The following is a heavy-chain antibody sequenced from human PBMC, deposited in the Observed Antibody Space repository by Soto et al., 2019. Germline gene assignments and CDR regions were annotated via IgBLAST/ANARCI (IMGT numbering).Heavy chain of an antibody. CDR2: IYYSGST. CDR1: GGSISSGGYY. CDR3: ARERTYYYDSSGRYYFDY. Sequence: QVQLQESGPGLVKPSQTLSLTCTVSGGSISSGGYYWSWIRQHPGKGLEWIGYIYYSGSTYYNPSLKSRVTISVDTSKNQFCLKLSSVTAADTAVYYCARERTYYYDSSGRYYFDYWGQGTLVTVSS. J-gene: IGHJ4*02. D-gene: IGHD3-22*01. V-gene: IGHV4-31*03.